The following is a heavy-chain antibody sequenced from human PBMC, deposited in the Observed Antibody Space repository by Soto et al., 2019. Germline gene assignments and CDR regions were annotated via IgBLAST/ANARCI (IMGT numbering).Heavy chain of an antibody. CDR1: GGTFSSYA. CDR2: IIPIFGTA. Sequence: QVQLVQSGAEVKKPGSSVKVSCKASGGTFSSYAISWVRQAPGQGLEWMGGIIPIFGTANYAQKFQGRVTITADESASTAYMELSSLRSEDTAVYYCARDPTSAVGPECNLDGGYWGQGTLVTVSS. D-gene: IGHD3-3*01. J-gene: IGHJ4*02. V-gene: IGHV1-69*12. CDR3: ARDPTSAVGPECNLDGGY.